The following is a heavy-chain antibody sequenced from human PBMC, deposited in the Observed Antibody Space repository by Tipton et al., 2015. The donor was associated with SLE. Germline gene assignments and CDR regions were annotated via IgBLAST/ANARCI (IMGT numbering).Heavy chain of an antibody. J-gene: IGHJ4*02. Sequence: TLSLTCTVSGGSISSSLYYWGWVRQPPGKGLEWIATIHYSGNSYSNPPLKSRVTISVDTSKNQFSLKLSSVTAADTAVYYCAGTPWLVRFEYWGQGTLVNVSP. CDR3: AGTPWLVRFEY. CDR2: IHYSGNS. CDR1: GGSISSSLYY. D-gene: IGHD6-19*01. V-gene: IGHV4-39*01.